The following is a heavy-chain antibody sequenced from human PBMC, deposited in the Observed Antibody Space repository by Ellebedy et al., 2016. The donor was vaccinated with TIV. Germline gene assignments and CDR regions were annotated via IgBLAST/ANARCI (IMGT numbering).Heavy chain of an antibody. J-gene: IGHJ4*02. CDR1: GGSISSGGNS. D-gene: IGHD1-26*01. CDR3: ARGLYGIGKSLEDSYWYHLDS. Sequence: SETLSLXXAVSGGSISSGGNSWSWIRQPPGKGLEWIGYIYHSGNTYYNPSLASRVTISVDRSKNQFSLRLSSVTAADTAVYYCARGLYGIGKSLEDSYWYHLDSWGLGTLVAVSS. V-gene: IGHV4-30-2*01. CDR2: IYHSGNT.